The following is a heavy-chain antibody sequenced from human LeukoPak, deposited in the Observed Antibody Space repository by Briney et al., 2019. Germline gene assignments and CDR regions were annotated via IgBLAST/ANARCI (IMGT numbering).Heavy chain of an antibody. D-gene: IGHD3-22*01. CDR1: GGSISSYY. CDR3: ASSITMIVVVITLYYFDY. Sequence: SETLSLSCTVSGGSISSYYWSWIRQPPGKGLEWIGYIYYSGSTNYNPSLKSRVTISVDTSKNQFSLKLSSVTAADTAVYYCASSITMIVVVITLYYFDYWGQGTLVTVSS. V-gene: IGHV4-59*08. J-gene: IGHJ4*02. CDR2: IYYSGST.